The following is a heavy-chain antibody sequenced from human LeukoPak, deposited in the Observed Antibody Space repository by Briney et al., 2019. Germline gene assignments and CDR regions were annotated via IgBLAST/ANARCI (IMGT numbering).Heavy chain of an antibody. D-gene: IGHD3-3*01. CDR3: AGSGYLIAWFDP. J-gene: IGHJ5*02. V-gene: IGHV4-59*08. CDR2: IYYSGST. Sequence: SETLSLTCTVSGGSISSYYWSWIRQPPGKGLEWIGYIYYSGSTNYNPSLKSRVTISVDTSKNQFSLKLSSVTAADTAVYYCAGSGYLIAWFDPWGQGTLVTVSS. CDR1: GGSISSYY.